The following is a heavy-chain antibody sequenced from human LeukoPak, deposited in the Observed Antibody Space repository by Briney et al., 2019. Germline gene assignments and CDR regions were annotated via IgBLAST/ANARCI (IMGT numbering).Heavy chain of an antibody. CDR1: GGSISSGDYY. D-gene: IGHD3-10*01. J-gene: IGHJ5*02. V-gene: IGHV4-30-4*01. Sequence: SRTLSLTCTVSGGSISSGDYYWSWIRQPPGKGLEWIGYIYYSGSTYYNPSLKSRVTISVDTSKNQFSLKLSSVTAADTAVYYCAREGFGELSGWFDPWGQGTLVTVSS. CDR2: IYYSGST. CDR3: AREGFGELSGWFDP.